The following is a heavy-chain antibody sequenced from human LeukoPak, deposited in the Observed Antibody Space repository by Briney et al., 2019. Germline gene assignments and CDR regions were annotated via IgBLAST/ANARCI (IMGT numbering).Heavy chain of an antibody. CDR1: GGSINSHY. CDR2: IYNSGSI. V-gene: IGHV4-59*11. CDR3: ATKVRGGFDI. Sequence: PSETLSLTCTVSGGSINSHYCNWIRQSPGKGLEWIGYIYNSGSINYNPSLKSRVTISVDTSKNQFSLKLSSVTAADTVIYYCATKVRGGFDIWGQGTMVTVSS. J-gene: IGHJ3*02. D-gene: IGHD2-15*01.